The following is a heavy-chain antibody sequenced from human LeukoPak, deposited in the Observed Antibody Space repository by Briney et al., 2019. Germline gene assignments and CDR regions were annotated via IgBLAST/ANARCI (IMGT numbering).Heavy chain of an antibody. Sequence: GESLKISCKASGYVFTSYWIAWVRQTPGKGLECMGIIYLGDSETRYSPSFQGKATISAEKSINTAYVQWSSLKASDTAIYYCVRFPRLVRGTNWFDPWGQGTQVTVSS. V-gene: IGHV5-51*01. CDR2: IYLGDSET. CDR3: VRFPRLVRGTNWFDP. D-gene: IGHD3-10*01. J-gene: IGHJ5*02. CDR1: GYVFTSYW.